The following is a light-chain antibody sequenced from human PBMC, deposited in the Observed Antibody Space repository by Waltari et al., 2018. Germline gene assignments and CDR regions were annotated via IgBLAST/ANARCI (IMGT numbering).Light chain of an antibody. CDR3: QVWDDVTDSGV. J-gene: IGLJ3*02. Sequence: YVLTQPPSVSVDPGKTARLTCGGDNIGSKSVNWYQQKPGQAPVLVMFYDSDRPSEMPERCSGSNSGNTATLTIGWVEAGDEADYHCQVWDDVTDSGVFGGGTKLTVL. CDR2: YDS. CDR1: NIGSKS. V-gene: IGLV3-21*04.